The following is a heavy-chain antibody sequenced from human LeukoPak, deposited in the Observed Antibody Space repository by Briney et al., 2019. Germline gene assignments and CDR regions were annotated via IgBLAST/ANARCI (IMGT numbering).Heavy chain of an antibody. CDR2: ISYDGSSK. CDR1: GFSFSSYG. Sequence: GGSLRLSCAASGFSFSSYGMHWVRQAPGKGLEWVAVISYDGSSKYYADSVKGRFTISRDNSKNTLYLQMNSLRAEDTAVYYCAKTQAVLLHGGGYYDSSGYYDFDYWGQGTLVTVSS. J-gene: IGHJ4*02. V-gene: IGHV3-30*18. D-gene: IGHD3-22*01. CDR3: AKTQAVLLHGGGYYDSSGYYDFDY.